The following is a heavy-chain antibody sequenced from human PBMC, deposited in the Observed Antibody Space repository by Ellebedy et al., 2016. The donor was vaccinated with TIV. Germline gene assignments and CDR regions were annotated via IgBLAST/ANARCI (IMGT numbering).Heavy chain of an antibody. J-gene: IGHJ4*02. D-gene: IGHD3-22*01. V-gene: IGHV1-2*02. CDR1: GYTFTGYY. CDR3: ARSVMKVVTAAPLGY. CDR2: LNVASTDT. Sequence: AASVKVSCKASGYTFTGYYIHWVRQAPGQGLEWMGWLNVASTDTNYAQRFRDRVTMTRDTSISTAYMDLSRLTSDDPAVYYCARSVMKVVTAAPLGYWGQGTLVTVSS.